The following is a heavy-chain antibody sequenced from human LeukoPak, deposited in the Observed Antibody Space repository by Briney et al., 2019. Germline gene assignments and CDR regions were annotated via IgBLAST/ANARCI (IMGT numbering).Heavy chain of an antibody. CDR2: ISGDGGST. D-gene: IGHD3-22*01. Sequence: TGGSLRLSCAASGFTFDDYAMHWVRQAPGKGLEWVSLISGDGGSTYYADSVKGRFTISRDNSKNSLYLQMNSLRTEDTALYYCAKSPVYYYDSSGYLLYYFDYWGQGTLVTVSS. CDR1: GFTFDDYA. CDR3: AKSPVYYYDSSGYLLYYFDY. V-gene: IGHV3-43*02. J-gene: IGHJ4*02.